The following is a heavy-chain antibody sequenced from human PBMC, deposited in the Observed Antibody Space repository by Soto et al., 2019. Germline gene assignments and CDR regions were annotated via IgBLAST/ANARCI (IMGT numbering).Heavy chain of an antibody. J-gene: IGHJ5*02. D-gene: IGHD2-21*02. V-gene: IGHV3-74*01. Sequence: GSLRLSCAASGLNFSNHWMHWVRQRPAEGLVWVSRITSDGKSKAYAESVKGRFAISRGNAKNTLYLQMNGLTAEDTAVYYCARESGDWPPNWFDPWGQGTLVTVSS. CDR2: ITSDGKSK. CDR3: ARESGDWPPNWFDP. CDR1: GLNFSNHW.